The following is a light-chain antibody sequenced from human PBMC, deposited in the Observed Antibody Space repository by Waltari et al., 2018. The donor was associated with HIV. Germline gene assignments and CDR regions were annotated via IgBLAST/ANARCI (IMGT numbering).Light chain of an antibody. J-gene: IGLJ3*02. Sequence: QSVLTQPPSVSAAPGQKVTISCSGGSSAIGSYSVSWYQQFPGTAPRRLIFDTYKRPSGIPDRFSASKSGTSATLDITGLQTGDEADYYCATWDNSLSIGVFGGGTKLTVL. CDR1: SSAIGSYS. CDR2: DTY. CDR3: ATWDNSLSIGV. V-gene: IGLV1-51*01.